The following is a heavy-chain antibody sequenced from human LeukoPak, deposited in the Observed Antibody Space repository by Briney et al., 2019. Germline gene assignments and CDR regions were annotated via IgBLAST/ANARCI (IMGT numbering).Heavy chain of an antibody. CDR2: ISSSGSTI. V-gene: IGHV3-11*04. J-gene: IGHJ4*02. D-gene: IGHD3-3*01. CDR1: GFTFSDYY. Sequence: SGGSLRLSCAASGFTFSDYYMSWIRQAPGKGLEWVSYISSSGSTIYYADSVKGRFTISRDNANNSLYLQMNSLRAEDTAVYYCASGRYDFWSGYYTVPDYWGQGTLVTVSS. CDR3: ASGRYDFWSGYYTVPDY.